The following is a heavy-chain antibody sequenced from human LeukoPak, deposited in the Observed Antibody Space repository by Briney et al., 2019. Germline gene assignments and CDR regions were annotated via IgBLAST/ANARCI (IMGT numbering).Heavy chain of an antibody. J-gene: IGHJ3*02. Sequence: GESLKISCKGSGYSFTSYGISWVRQAPGQGPEWMGWISAYNGNANYAQKLQGRVTMTTDTSTSTAYMELRSLRSDDTAVYYCARDHGGLAGHPPGITMVRGVIVDDAFDIWGQGTMVTVSS. CDR1: GYSFTSYG. CDR3: ARDHGGLAGHPPGITMVRGVIVDDAFDI. V-gene: IGHV1-18*01. D-gene: IGHD3-10*01. CDR2: ISAYNGNA.